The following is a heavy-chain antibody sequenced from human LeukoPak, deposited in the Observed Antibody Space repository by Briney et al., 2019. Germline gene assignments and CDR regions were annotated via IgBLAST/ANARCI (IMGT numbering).Heavy chain of an antibody. CDR3: ARGPSIAARVHYYYYMDV. D-gene: IGHD6-6*01. J-gene: IGHJ6*03. CDR1: GGTFSSYA. V-gene: IGHV1-69*05. Sequence: SVKVSCKASGGTFSSYAISWVRQAPGQGLEWMGGIIPIFGTANYAQKFQGRVTITTDESTSTAYMGLSSLRSEDTAVYYCARGPSIAARVHYYYYMDVWGKGTTVTVSS. CDR2: IIPIFGTA.